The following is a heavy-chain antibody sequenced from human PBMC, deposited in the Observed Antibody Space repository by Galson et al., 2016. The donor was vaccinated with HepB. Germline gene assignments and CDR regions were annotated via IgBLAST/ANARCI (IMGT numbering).Heavy chain of an antibody. J-gene: IGHJ6*01. CDR2: INSDGSST. CDR1: GFPFTSHW. D-gene: IGHD3-10*01. CDR3: ARVGVIPYYYYGMDV. V-gene: IGHV3-74*01. Sequence: LRLSCAASGFPFTSHWIHWVRQVPGEGLVWVSRINSDGSSTHYADSVKGRFTISRDNAKNTVYLQMNSLRVEDTAVYYCARVGVIPYYYYGMDVWGQGTMVIVSS.